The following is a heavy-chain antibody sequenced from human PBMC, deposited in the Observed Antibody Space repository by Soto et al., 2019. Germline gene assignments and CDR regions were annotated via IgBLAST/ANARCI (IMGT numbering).Heavy chain of an antibody. J-gene: IGHJ6*02. V-gene: IGHV3-30-3*01. CDR3: RAYSSSGAYYYGMDV. D-gene: IGHD6-13*01. Sequence: PGGSLRLSCAASGFTFSSYATHWVRQAPGKGLEWVAVISYDGSNKYYADSVKGRFTISRDNSKNTLYLQMNSLRAEDTAVYYCRAYSSSGAYYYGMDVWGQGTTVTVSS. CDR1: GFTFSSYA. CDR2: ISYDGSNK.